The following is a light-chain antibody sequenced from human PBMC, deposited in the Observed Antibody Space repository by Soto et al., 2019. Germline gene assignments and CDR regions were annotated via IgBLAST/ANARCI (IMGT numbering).Light chain of an antibody. CDR2: AAS. V-gene: IGKV1-39*01. CDR1: QSISSY. J-gene: IGKJ1*01. Sequence: DIQMTQSPSSLSASVGDRFTITCRASQSISSYLNWYQQKPGKSXKLLIYAASSLQSGVPSRFSGSGSGTDFTLTISSLQPEDFATYYCQQRAWTFGQGTKVDIK. CDR3: QQRAWT.